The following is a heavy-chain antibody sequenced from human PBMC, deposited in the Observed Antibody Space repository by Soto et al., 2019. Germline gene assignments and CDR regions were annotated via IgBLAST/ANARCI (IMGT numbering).Heavy chain of an antibody. CDR2: TYYRSKWYN. Sequence: SQTLSLTCAISGNSVSNNSAAWNWIRPSPSRGLEWLGRTYYRSKWYNDYAVSVKSRITINPDTSKNQFSLQLNSVTPEDTAVYYCARNRDSLSMDVWGKGTTVTVSS. V-gene: IGHV6-1*01. CDR3: ARNRDSLSMDV. CDR1: GNSVSNNSAA. J-gene: IGHJ6*03.